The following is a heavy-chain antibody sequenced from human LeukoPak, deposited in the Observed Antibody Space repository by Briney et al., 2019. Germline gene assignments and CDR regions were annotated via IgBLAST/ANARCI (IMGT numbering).Heavy chain of an antibody. CDR1: GLTFSSYS. Sequence: TGGSLRLSCAASGLTFSSYSMNWVRQAPGKGLEWVSYISGSSSTIYYADSVKGRFTISRDNAKNSLYLQMNSLRAEDTAVYYCAREDSSGWSFFDYWGQGNLVTVSS. CDR2: ISGSSSTI. J-gene: IGHJ4*02. D-gene: IGHD6-19*01. CDR3: AREDSSGWSFFDY. V-gene: IGHV3-48*04.